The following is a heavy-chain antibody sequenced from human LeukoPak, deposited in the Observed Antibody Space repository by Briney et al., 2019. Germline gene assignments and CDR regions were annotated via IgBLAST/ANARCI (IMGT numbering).Heavy chain of an antibody. J-gene: IGHJ4*02. CDR3: ARGRRVLAAAGTEFDY. V-gene: IGHV4-34*01. CDR1: GGSFSGYY. D-gene: IGHD6-13*01. Sequence: PSETLSLTCAVYGGSFSGYYWSWIRQPPGKGLEWIGEINHSGSTYYNPSLKSRVTISVDTSKNQFSLKLSSVTAADTAVYYCARGRRVLAAAGTEFDYWGQGTLVTVSS. CDR2: INHSGST.